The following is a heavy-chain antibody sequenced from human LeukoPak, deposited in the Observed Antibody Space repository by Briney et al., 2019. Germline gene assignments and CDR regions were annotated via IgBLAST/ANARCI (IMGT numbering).Heavy chain of an antibody. D-gene: IGHD3-9*01. CDR2: ISGSGGST. Sequence: GGSLRLSCAASGFTFSSYAMSWVRQAPGKGLEWVSAISGSGGSTYYADSVKGRFTISRDSSKNTLYLQMNSLRAEDTAVYYCAKDQIVLRYFDWLFDYWGQGTLVTVSS. J-gene: IGHJ4*02. CDR1: GFTFSSYA. CDR3: AKDQIVLRYFDWLFDY. V-gene: IGHV3-23*01.